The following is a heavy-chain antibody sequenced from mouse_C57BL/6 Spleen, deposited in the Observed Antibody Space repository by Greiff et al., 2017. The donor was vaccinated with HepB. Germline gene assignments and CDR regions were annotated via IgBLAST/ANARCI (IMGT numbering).Heavy chain of an antibody. J-gene: IGHJ1*03. Sequence: QVQLQQSGAELVRPGASVTLSCKASGYTFTDYEMHWVKQTPVHGLEWIGAIDPETGGTAYNQKFKGKAILTADKSSSTAYMELRSLTSEDSAVYYCTRRGFHYYGSSYWYFDVWGTGTTVTVSS. D-gene: IGHD1-1*01. V-gene: IGHV1-15*01. CDR1: GYTFTDYE. CDR2: IDPETGGT. CDR3: TRRGFHYYGSSYWYFDV.